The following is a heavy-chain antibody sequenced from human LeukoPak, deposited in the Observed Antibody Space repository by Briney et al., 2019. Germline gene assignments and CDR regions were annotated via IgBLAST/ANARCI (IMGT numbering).Heavy chain of an antibody. Sequence: PGGSLRLSCAASGFTFSSYEMNWVRQAPGKGLEWVSSISSSSSYIYYADSVKGRFTISRDNAKNSLYLQMNSLRAEDTAVYYCARGYYSNYVVDYWGQGTLVTVSS. CDR2: ISSSSSYI. D-gene: IGHD4-11*01. J-gene: IGHJ4*02. CDR1: GFTFSSYE. V-gene: IGHV3-21*01. CDR3: ARGYYSNYVVDY.